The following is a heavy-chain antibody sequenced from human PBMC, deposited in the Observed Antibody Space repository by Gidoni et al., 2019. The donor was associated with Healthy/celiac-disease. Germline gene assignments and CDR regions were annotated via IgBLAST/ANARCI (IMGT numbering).Heavy chain of an antibody. D-gene: IGHD3-22*01. CDR2: ISSNGGST. J-gene: IGHJ3*01. V-gene: IGHV3-64*01. Sequence: EVQLVESGGGLVQPGGSLRLSCAASGVTFSSYAMHWVRQAPGKGLEYVSAISSNGGSTYYANSVKGRFTISRDNSNNTLYLQMGSLRAEDMAVYYCARVSPYYYDSTPLWGQGTMVTVSS. CDR1: GVTFSSYA. CDR3: ARVSPYYYDSTPL.